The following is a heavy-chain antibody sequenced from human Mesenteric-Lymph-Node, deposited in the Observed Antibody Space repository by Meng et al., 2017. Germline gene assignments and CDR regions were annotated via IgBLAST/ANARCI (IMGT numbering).Heavy chain of an antibody. CDR3: ARDTSGGYNWFDP. CDR2: VYYSGST. V-gene: IGHV4-59*12. Sequence: SETLSLTCTVSGDSISNYYWNWIRQPPGKGLEWIGHVYYSGSTNYNPSLKSRVTISVDTSKNQFSLKLSSVTAADTAVYYCARDTSGGYNWFDPWGQGTLVTVSS. D-gene: IGHD6-19*01. J-gene: IGHJ5*02. CDR1: GDSISNYY.